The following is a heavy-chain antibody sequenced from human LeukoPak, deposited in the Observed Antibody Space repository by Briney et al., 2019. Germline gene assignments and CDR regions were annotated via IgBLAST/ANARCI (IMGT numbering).Heavy chain of an antibody. CDR2: MNPNSGNR. V-gene: IGHV1-8*01. D-gene: IGHD2-15*01. Sequence: ASVKVSCKASGYTFTRYDINWVRQATGQGREWMGWMNPNSGNRGYAQKFQGRVTMTKNTSISTAYMELSSLRSEDTAVYFCTRGGGYCSGGSCPYYFDYWGQGTLVTVSS. J-gene: IGHJ4*02. CDR3: TRGGGYCSGGSCPYYFDY. CDR1: GYTFTRYD.